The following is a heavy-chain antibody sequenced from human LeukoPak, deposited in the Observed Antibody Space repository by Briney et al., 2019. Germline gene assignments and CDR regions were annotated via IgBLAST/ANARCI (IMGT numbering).Heavy chain of an antibody. D-gene: IGHD2-15*01. CDR3: ARLVVGFDY. CDR1: GFTFSSYE. Sequence: PGGSLRLSCAASGFTFSSYEVNWVRQAPGKGLEWVSYNTSSGSSIYYADSVKGRFTIARDNAKNSLYLQMSSLRAEYTAVYYCARLVVGFDYWGQGTLVTVSS. CDR2: NTSSGSSI. V-gene: IGHV3-48*03. J-gene: IGHJ4*02.